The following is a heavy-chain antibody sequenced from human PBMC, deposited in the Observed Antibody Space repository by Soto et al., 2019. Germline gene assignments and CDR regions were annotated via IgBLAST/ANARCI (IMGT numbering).Heavy chain of an antibody. J-gene: IGHJ4*02. CDR2: IYPGDSDT. D-gene: IGHD2-15*01. CDR3: ARSAGNASRFSEY. V-gene: IGHV5-51*01. Sequence: GESLKISCKGSGYTFTSYWIGWVRQMPGEGLEWLGVIYPGDSDTRYSPSFQGQVTISADKSINTAYLQWGSLKASDSAIYYYARSAGNASRFSEYWGQGTLVTVSS. CDR1: GYTFTSYW.